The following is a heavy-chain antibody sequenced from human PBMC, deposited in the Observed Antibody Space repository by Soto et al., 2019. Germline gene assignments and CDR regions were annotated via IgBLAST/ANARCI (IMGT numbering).Heavy chain of an antibody. CDR1: GFTFSSYA. Sequence: GGSLRLSCAASGFTFSSYAMSWVRQAPGKGLEWVSAISGSGGSTYYADSVKGRFTISRDNSKNTLYLQMNSLRAEDTAVYYCAKVGDSYTKGQEWELPSWGQGTLVTVSS. V-gene: IGHV3-23*01. J-gene: IGHJ4*02. CDR2: ISGSGGST. D-gene: IGHD1-26*01. CDR3: AKVGDSYTKGQEWELPS.